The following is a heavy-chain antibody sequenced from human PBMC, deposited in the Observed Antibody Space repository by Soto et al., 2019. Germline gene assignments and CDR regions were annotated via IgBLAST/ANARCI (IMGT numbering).Heavy chain of an antibody. CDR2: ISYDGSNK. V-gene: IGHV3-30-3*01. D-gene: IGHD7-27*01. CDR3: ARVDGPANWVGRYYYYGMDV. J-gene: IGHJ6*02. CDR1: GFTFSSYA. Sequence: QVQLVESGGGVVQPGRSPRLSCAASGFTFSSYAMHWVRQAPGKGLEWVAVISYDGSNKYYADSVKGRFTISRDNSKNTLYLQMNSLRAEDTAVYYCARVDGPANWVGRYYYYGMDVWGQGTTVTVSS.